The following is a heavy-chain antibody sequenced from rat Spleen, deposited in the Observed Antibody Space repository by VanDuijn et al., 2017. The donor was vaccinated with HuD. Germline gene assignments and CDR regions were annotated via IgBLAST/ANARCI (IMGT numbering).Heavy chain of an antibody. Sequence: EVQLVESGGDLVQPGGSLKLSCIASGFTFNNYWMTWIRQAPGKGLEWVASITNTGDNTYYPDSVKGRFTISRDNARSTLYLQMNSLRSEDTATYHCARRYYDGSYWYFDFWGPGTMVTVSS. CDR2: ITNTGDNT. J-gene: IGHJ1*01. V-gene: IGHV5-31*01. CDR1: GFTFNNYW. D-gene: IGHD1-12*02. CDR3: ARRYYDGSYWYFDF.